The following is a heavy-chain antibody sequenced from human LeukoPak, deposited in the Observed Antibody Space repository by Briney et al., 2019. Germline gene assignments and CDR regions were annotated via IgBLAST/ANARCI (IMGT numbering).Heavy chain of an antibody. CDR3: TRDPLRYLRVGHYDY. CDR2: IDYDSSHI. J-gene: IGHJ4*02. D-gene: IGHD3-9*01. CDR1: GFTFSTSA. V-gene: IGHV3-21*01. Sequence: PGGSLRLSCAASGFTFSTSAMNCFRQVPGKGLEWVSSIDYDSSHIYYAASVRGRFTISRDNARNSVYLQMDSLRVEDTAVYYCTRDPLRYLRVGHYDYWGQGTLVAVSS.